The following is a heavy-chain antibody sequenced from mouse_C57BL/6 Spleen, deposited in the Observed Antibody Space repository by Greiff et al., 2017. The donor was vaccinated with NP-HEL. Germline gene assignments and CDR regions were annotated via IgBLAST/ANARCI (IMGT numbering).Heavy chain of an antibody. CDR2: IIPYNGNT. Sequence: EVKLQESGPELVKPGDSVKISCKASGYSFTGYFMNWVMQSHGKSLEWIGRIIPYNGNTFYNQKFKGKATLTVDKSSSTAHMELRSLTSEDSAVYYCAKSTMVTTGGFAYWGQGTLVTVSA. D-gene: IGHD2-2*01. V-gene: IGHV1-20*01. CDR3: AKSTMVTTGGFAY. CDR1: GYSFTGYF. J-gene: IGHJ3*01.